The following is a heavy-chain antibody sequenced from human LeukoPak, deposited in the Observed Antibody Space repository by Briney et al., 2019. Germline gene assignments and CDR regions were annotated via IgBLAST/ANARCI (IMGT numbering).Heavy chain of an antibody. J-gene: IGHJ4*02. D-gene: IGHD3-22*01. CDR2: ISSSGSPI. Sequence: GGSLRLSCAAGGFTFSSYEMKWVRQARGKGVEWVSYISSSGSPIYFRTSLPRRFPISRHNAKHSLYLQMNSLRAEDPALYYCARRGFYDTSGYLFDHWGQGTLVTVSS. CDR3: ARRGFYDTSGYLFDH. CDR1: GFTFSSYE. V-gene: IGHV3-48*03.